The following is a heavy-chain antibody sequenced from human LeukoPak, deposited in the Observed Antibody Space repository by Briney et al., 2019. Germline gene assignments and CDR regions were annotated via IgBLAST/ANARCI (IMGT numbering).Heavy chain of an antibody. Sequence: GGSLRLSCAASGFTFSSYAMSWVRQAPGKGLEWVSAISGSGGSTYYADSVKGRFTISRDNAKNSLYLQMNSLRAEDTAVYYCARKGYSSSWWDYWGQGTLVTVSS. CDR1: GFTFSSYA. V-gene: IGHV3-23*01. CDR2: ISGSGGST. CDR3: ARKGYSSSWWDY. D-gene: IGHD6-13*01. J-gene: IGHJ4*02.